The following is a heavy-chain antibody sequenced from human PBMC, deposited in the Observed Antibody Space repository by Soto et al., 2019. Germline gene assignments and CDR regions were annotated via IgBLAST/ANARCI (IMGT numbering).Heavy chain of an antibody. V-gene: IGHV3-23*01. Sequence: EVQLLESGGGLEQPGGSLRLSCEVSGFTFSSYGMSWVRQAPGKGLEWVSAISGSGGSTYYADSVKGRFTISRDNSKNTLYLQMNSLRADDTAVYYCAKGRSVGISDYMDVWGKGTTATVSS. J-gene: IGHJ6*03. CDR1: GFTFSSYG. CDR3: AKGRSVGISDYMDV. CDR2: ISGSGGST. D-gene: IGHD2-15*01.